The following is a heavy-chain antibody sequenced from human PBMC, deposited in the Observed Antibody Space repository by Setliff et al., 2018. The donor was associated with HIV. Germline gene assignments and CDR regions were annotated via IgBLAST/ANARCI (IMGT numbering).Heavy chain of an antibody. Sequence: SETLSLTCAVSGGSTTTTNWWTWIRQPPGKGLEWIGDIYHSGSSNYNPSLKTRVTISVDKSKNQFSLKLTSVTAADTAVYYCARAFDSSAPWIDLWAQGTLVTVSS. CDR2: IYHSGSS. V-gene: IGHV4-4*02. CDR3: ARAFDSSAPWIDL. CDR1: GGSTTTTNW. D-gene: IGHD3-22*01. J-gene: IGHJ5*02.